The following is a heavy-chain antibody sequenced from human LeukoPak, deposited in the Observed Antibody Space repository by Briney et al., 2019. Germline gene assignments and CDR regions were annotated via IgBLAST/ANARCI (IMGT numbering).Heavy chain of an antibody. CDR3: AKTSDYYFSFDY. D-gene: IGHD3-22*01. CDR1: GFTVSSNY. Sequence: PGGSLRLSCAASGFTVSSNYMSWVRQAPGRGLEWVSTMYSGGSTYHADSVKGRFTISRDSSTNTLWLQINSLRAEDTAVYYCAKTSDYYFSFDYWGQGTLVTVSS. J-gene: IGHJ4*02. V-gene: IGHV3-53*01. CDR2: MYSGGST.